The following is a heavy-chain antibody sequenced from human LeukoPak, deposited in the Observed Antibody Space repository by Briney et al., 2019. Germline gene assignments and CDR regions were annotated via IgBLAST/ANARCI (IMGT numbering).Heavy chain of an antibody. J-gene: IGHJ4*02. CDR3: ARAVEVYNSGSYLEY. D-gene: IGHD6-19*01. CDR2: FIPVFGPA. V-gene: IGHV1-69*13. CDR1: GGTFSNYA. Sequence: GASVKVSCKASGGTFSNYAVSWVRQAPGQGLEWMGGFIPVFGPANYAQKFQGRVTITADESTSTAYMELSSLRSEDTAVYYCARAVEVYNSGSYLEYWGQGTLVTVSS.